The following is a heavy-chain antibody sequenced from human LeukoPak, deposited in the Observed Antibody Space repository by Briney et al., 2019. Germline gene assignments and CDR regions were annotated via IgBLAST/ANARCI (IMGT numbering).Heavy chain of an antibody. J-gene: IGHJ4*02. V-gene: IGHV3-74*01. CDR2: INSDGSST. D-gene: IGHD1-14*01. Sequence: GGSLRLSCGASGFTFSSYWMQWVRQAPGKGLVWVSRINSDGSSTSYADSVKGRFTISRDNAKNTLDLQMDSLRAEDTAVYYCARGSPSSVSNHMMFDYWGQGTLVSVSS. CDR1: GFTFSSYW. CDR3: ARGSPSSVSNHMMFDY.